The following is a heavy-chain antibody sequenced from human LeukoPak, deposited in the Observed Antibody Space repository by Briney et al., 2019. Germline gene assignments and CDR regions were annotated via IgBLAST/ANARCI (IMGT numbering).Heavy chain of an antibody. J-gene: IGHJ4*02. Sequence: RTSETLSLTCTVSGGSISSSSYYWGWIRQPPGKGLEWIGSIYYSGSTYYNPSLKSRVTISVDTSKNQFSLKLSSVTAADTAVYYCARVVGATQLDYWGQGTRVTVSS. CDR3: ARVVGATQLDY. CDR1: GGSISSSSYY. D-gene: IGHD1-26*01. V-gene: IGHV4-39*07. CDR2: IYYSGST.